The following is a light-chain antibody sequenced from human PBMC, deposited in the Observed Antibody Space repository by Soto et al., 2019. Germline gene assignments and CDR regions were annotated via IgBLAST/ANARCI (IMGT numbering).Light chain of an antibody. J-gene: IGKJ1*01. CDR2: GAS. CDR3: QQYGSSPWT. Sequence: EIVMTQSPATLSVSPGERATLSCRASQSVSSNLSGYQQKPGQAPRLLIYGASSRATGIPDRFSGSGSGTDFTLTISRLEPEDFAVYYCQQYGSSPWTFGQGTKVDI. CDR1: QSVSSN. V-gene: IGKV3-20*01.